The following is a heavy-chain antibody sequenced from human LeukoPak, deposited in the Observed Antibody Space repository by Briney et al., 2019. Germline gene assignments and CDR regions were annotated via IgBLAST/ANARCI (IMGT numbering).Heavy chain of an antibody. CDR1: GGTFSSYA. D-gene: IGHD6-19*01. CDR3: ARGPSIAVAGTDY. CDR2: IIPIFGTA. Sequence: ASVKVSCKASGGTFSSYAISWVRQAPGQGLEWMGGIIPIFGTANYAQKFQGRVTMTTDTSTSTAYMELRSLRSDDTAVYYCARGPSIAVAGTDYWGQGTLVTVSS. V-gene: IGHV1-69*05. J-gene: IGHJ4*02.